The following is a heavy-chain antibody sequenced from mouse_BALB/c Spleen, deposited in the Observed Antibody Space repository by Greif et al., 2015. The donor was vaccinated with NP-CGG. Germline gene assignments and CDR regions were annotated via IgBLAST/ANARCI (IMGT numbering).Heavy chain of an antibody. V-gene: IGHV5-17*02. J-gene: IGHJ1*01. Sequence: EVKLMESGGGLVQPGGSRKLSCAASGFTFSSFGMHWVRQAPEKGLEWVAYISSGSSTIYYADTVKGRFTISRDNPKNTLFLQMTSLRSEDTAMYYCARSPTGTGYFDVWGAGTTVTVSS. CDR3: ARSPTGTGYFDV. CDR2: ISSGSSTI. CDR1: GFTFSSFG. D-gene: IGHD4-1*02.